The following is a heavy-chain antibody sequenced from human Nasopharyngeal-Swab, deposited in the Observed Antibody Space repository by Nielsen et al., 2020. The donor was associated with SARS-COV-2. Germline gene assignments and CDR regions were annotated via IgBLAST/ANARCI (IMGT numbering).Heavy chain of an antibody. V-gene: IGHV4-34*01. J-gene: IGHJ6*02. CDR3: ARNPPGYYDFIHYGMDV. CDR2: INHSGST. D-gene: IGHD3-3*01. Sequence: SETLSLTCAVDGWSFSGYYWSWIRQPPGKGLEWIGEINHSGSTNYNPSLKSRVTISVDTSKNQFSLKLSSVTAADTAVYYCARNPPGYYDFIHYGMDVWGQGTTVTVSS. CDR1: GWSFSGYY.